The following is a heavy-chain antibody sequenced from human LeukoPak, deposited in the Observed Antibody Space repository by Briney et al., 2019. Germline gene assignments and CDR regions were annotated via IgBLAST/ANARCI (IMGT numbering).Heavy chain of an antibody. CDR1: GYTFTNYG. D-gene: IGHD5-24*01. J-gene: IGHJ5*02. CDR2: INTNTGNS. Sequence: GASVKVSCKASGYTFTNYGINWVRQAPGQGLEWLGGINTNTGNSKYAQGFTGRFVFSLDTSVSTAYLEISTLKAEDTAVYYCVRDRDFFDPWGQGTLVTVSS. CDR3: VRDRDFFDP. V-gene: IGHV7-4-1*02.